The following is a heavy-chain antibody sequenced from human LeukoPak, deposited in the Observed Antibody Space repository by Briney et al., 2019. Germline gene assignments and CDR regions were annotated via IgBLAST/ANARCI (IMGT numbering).Heavy chain of an antibody. J-gene: IGHJ4*02. CDR3: ARKTVPTGVDY. Sequence: SGTLSLTCAVSGASINSDNWWSWLRQPPEKGLEWIGEVYHSGSTNYNPSLKSRVTISVDTSKNQFSLKLSSVTAADTAVYYCARKTVPTGVDYWGQGTLVTVSS. CDR1: GASINSDNW. CDR2: VYHSGST. D-gene: IGHD4-17*01. V-gene: IGHV4-4*02.